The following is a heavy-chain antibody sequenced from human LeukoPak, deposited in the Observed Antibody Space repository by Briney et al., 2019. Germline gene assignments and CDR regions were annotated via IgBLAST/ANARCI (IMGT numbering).Heavy chain of an antibody. CDR3: ARDKGMVRGVIGY. CDR1: GFTFSSYS. CDR2: ISSSSSYI. D-gene: IGHD3-10*01. J-gene: IGHJ4*02. V-gene: IGHV3-21*01. Sequence: PGGSLRLSCAASGFTFSSYSMNWVRQAPGKGLEWASSISSSSSYIYYADSVKGRFTISRDNAKNSLYLQMNSLRAEDTAVYYCARDKGMVRGVIGYWGQGTLVTVSS.